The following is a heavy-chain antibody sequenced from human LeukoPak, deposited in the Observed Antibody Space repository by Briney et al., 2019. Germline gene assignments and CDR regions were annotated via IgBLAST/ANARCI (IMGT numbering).Heavy chain of an antibody. CDR2: IWYDGSNK. D-gene: IGHD2-15*01. CDR3: ARGYCSGGSCYSACDY. V-gene: IGHV3-33*01. CDR1: GFTFSSYG. J-gene: IGHJ4*02. Sequence: GGSLRLSCAASGFTFSSYGMHWVRQAPGKGLEWVAVIWYDGSNKYYADSVKGRFTISRDNSKNTLYLQMNSLRAEGTAVYYCARGYCSGGSCYSACDYWGQGTLVTVSS.